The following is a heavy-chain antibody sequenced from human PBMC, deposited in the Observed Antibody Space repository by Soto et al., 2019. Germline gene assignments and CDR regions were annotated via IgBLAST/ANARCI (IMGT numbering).Heavy chain of an antibody. J-gene: IGHJ6*02. Sequence: SETLSLTSAVYGGSFSGYYWSWIRQPPGKGLEWMGEINHSGSTNYNPSLKSRVTISVDTSKNQFSLKLSSVTAADTAVYYCARHHTDIVVVPAAIEGGYYYYGMDVWGQGTTVTVSS. CDR1: GGSFSGYY. D-gene: IGHD2-2*02. CDR3: ARHHTDIVVVPAAIEGGYYYYGMDV. V-gene: IGHV4-34*01. CDR2: INHSGST.